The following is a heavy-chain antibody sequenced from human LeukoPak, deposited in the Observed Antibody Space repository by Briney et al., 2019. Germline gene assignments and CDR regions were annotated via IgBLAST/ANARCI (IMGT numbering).Heavy chain of an antibody. CDR3: ARGPIGGVVLGTALGYFDP. V-gene: IGHV4-30-2*01. D-gene: IGHD2-21*02. Sequence: SETLSLTCSVSGGSIYGSGWHWSWLRQPPGKGLEWIGYIYHSGGTYISPPLTSRVSMSVDRFNNQFFLYLNYATDADTAVYYCARGPIGGVVLGTALGYFDPWGQGTLVTVSS. CDR1: GGSIYGSGWH. J-gene: IGHJ5*02. CDR2: IYHSGGT.